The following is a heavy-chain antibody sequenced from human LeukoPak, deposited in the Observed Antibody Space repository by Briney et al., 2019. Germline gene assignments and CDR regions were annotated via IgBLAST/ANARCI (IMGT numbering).Heavy chain of an antibody. V-gene: IGHV3-7*01. J-gene: IGHJ4*02. CDR1: GFTFSSYA. D-gene: IGHD5-18*01. CDR3: ARDRGYFY. Sequence: GGSLRLSCAASGFTFSSYAMSWVRQAPGKGLEWVANIDQDGSEKYYVDSVKGRFTISRDNAKNSLYLQMNSLRAEDTAVYYCARDRGYFYWGQGTLVTVSP. CDR2: IDQDGSEK.